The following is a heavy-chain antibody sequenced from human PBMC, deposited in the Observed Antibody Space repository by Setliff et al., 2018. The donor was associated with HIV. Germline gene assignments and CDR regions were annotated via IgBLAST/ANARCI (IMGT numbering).Heavy chain of an antibody. D-gene: IGHD6-13*01. Sequence: GGSLRLSCAASGFTFSSYAMSWVRQAPGKGLEWVSAISGSGGSTYYADSVKGRFTISRDNSKNTLYLQMNSLRAEDTAVYYCAKDEVGRYYEQQLVPEYYGMDVWGQGTTVTVSS. CDR1: GFTFSSYA. V-gene: IGHV3-23*01. CDR3: AKDEVGRYYEQQLVPEYYGMDV. CDR2: ISGSGGST. J-gene: IGHJ6*02.